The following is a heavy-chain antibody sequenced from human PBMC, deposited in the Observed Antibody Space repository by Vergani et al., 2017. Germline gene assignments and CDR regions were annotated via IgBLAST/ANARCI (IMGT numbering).Heavy chain of an antibody. V-gene: IGHV1-69*11. J-gene: IGHJ4*02. CDR2: IIPSLATT. CDR3: ARATSSVGSCYRCFEY. Sequence: QVQLVQSGAEVKKPGSSVKVSCKASGGTFSSYALNWVRQAPGQGLEWMGSIIPSLATTIYAQKFQGRVTITADDSTSTAYMELSSLKSEDTAVFYCARATSSVGSCYRCFEYWGQGSLITVSS. D-gene: IGHD2-15*01. CDR1: GGTFSSYA.